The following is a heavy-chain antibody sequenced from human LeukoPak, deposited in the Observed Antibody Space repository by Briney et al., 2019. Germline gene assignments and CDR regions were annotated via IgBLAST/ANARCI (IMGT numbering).Heavy chain of an antibody. CDR3: ARRADSSGYWFDY. CDR1: GFFFNSYW. CDR2: ISGSGENT. J-gene: IGHJ4*02. Sequence: GGSLRLSCATSGFFFNSYWMTWVRQAPRKGLEWVSSISGSGENTYYADSLKGRFTISRDNSKNTVYLQMNSLRADDTALYYCARRADSSGYWFDYWGQGPLVTVSS. D-gene: IGHD3-22*01. V-gene: IGHV3-23*01.